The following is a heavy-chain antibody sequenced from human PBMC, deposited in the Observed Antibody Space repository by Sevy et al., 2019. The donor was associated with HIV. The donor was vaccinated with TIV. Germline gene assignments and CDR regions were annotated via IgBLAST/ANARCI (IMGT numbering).Heavy chain of an antibody. CDR1: GFTFSSYA. D-gene: IGHD6-13*01. CDR3: AREGSIAAAGNAEYIQH. Sequence: GGSLRLSCAASGFTFSSYAMHWVRQAPGKGLEWVAVITYDGSNKYYGDSVKGRFTISRENSKNRLYLQMNSLRAENKAGYYRAREGSIAAAGNAEYIQHWGQGTLVTVSS. CDR2: ITYDGSNK. J-gene: IGHJ1*01. V-gene: IGHV3-30-3*01.